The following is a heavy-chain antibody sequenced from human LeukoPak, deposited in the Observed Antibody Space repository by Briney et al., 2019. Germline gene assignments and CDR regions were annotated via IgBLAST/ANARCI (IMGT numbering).Heavy chain of an antibody. J-gene: IGHJ3*02. CDR2: ISSSSSTI. Sequence: GGSLRLSCAASGFTFSSYAMHWVRQAPGKGLEWVSYISSSSSTIYYADSVKGRFTISRDNAKNSLYLQMNSLRAEDTAVYYCAKNLGYCSSTSCLNHAFDIWGQGTMVTVSS. V-gene: IGHV3-48*01. CDR3: AKNLGYCSSTSCLNHAFDI. D-gene: IGHD2-2*01. CDR1: GFTFSSYA.